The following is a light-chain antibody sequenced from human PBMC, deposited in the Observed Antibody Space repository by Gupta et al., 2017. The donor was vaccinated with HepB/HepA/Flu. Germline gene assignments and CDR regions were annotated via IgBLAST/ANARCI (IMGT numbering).Light chain of an antibody. V-gene: IGKV3-11*01. J-gene: IGKJ4*01. CDR2: EAS. CDR3: QHRGVWPPVT. CDR1: QSVGSH. Sequence: EIVLTQSPATLSLSPGERATFSCRASQSVGSHVAWYQQKPGQSPRLLIYEASNRVTGIPARFSGSGSGTDFTLTISSLEPEDSAIYYCQHRGVWPPVTFGGGTKV.